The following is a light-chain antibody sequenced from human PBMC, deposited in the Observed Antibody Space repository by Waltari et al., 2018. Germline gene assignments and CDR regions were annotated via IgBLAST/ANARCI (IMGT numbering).Light chain of an antibody. V-gene: IGKV1-12*01. CDR1: QDIMSW. Sequence: DIQMTQSPSSVSASVVDRVPLTCRASQDIMSWLAWYQQKPGKAPRLLIYAASTLQSGVPSRFSGSGSGTDFTLTISSLQPEDFATYFCLQGKRFPFTFGGGTNLEIK. CDR2: AAS. J-gene: IGKJ4*01. CDR3: LQGKRFPFT.